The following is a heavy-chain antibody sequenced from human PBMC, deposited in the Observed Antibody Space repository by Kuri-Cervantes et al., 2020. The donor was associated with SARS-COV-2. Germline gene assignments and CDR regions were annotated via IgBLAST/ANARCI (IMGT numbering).Heavy chain of an antibody. CDR3: ARPSLNTGSYFPD. D-gene: IGHD1-26*01. Sequence: GGSLRLSCAASGVTFSSYWLGWVRQAPGKGLEWVDNIHQDGYEKYFVDSVKGRFSISRDNAKNSLFLRMNSLRAEDTAIYFCARPSLNTGSYFPDWGQGTLVTVSS. CDR1: GVTFSSYW. J-gene: IGHJ4*02. V-gene: IGHV3-7*03. CDR2: IHQDGYEK.